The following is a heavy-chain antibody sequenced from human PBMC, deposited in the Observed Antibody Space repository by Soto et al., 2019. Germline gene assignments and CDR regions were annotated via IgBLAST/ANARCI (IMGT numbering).Heavy chain of an antibody. D-gene: IGHD3-3*01. CDR1: GFSLSSYW. V-gene: IGHV3-7*01. J-gene: IGHJ6*02. CDR2: IKQDGSEK. Sequence: PGGSLRLSCGASGFSLSSYWVSWVRQPPGKGLEWVANIKQDGSEKYNVDSVKGRFTISRDDAKNSLYLEMNRLRAEDTAVYYCTTVRGFWSGEYGMDVWGQGTTVTVSS. CDR3: TTVRGFWSGEYGMDV.